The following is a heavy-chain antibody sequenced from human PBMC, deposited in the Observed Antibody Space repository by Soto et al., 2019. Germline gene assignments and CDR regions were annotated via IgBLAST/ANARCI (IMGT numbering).Heavy chain of an antibody. CDR3: ARDIYCSSTSCYTLDY. Sequence: ASVNVSCTTTGYTLTIYGISWVRQAPGQGLEWMGWISANNGSTNYAQKLQGRVTMTRDTSISTAYMELSRLRSDDTAVYYCARDIYCSSTSCYTLDYWGQGTLVTVSS. CDR1: GYTLTIYG. D-gene: IGHD2-2*02. J-gene: IGHJ4*02. CDR2: ISANNGST. V-gene: IGHV1-18*04.